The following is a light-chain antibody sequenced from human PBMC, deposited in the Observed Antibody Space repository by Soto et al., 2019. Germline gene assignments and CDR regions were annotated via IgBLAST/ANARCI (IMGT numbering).Light chain of an antibody. CDR3: QQRSNWPLT. Sequence: EIVLTHSPDTLSLSPGERATLSCSSSQSVSTTYLAWYQQKPGQAPRLLIYRASSRATGIPARFSGSGSGTDFTLTISSLEPEDFAVYYCQQRSNWPLTFGGGTKVDIK. CDR2: RAS. CDR1: QSVSTTY. J-gene: IGKJ4*01. V-gene: IGKV3D-20*02.